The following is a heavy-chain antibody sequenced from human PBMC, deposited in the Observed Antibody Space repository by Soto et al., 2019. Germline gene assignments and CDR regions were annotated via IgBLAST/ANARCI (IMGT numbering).Heavy chain of an antibody. J-gene: IGHJ4*02. CDR2: IDYNGVT. V-gene: IGHV4-39*01. D-gene: IGHD2-15*01. CDR1: GGSIYRSGYY. Sequence: EALSLTCTVSGGSIYRSGYYWGWIRQPPGRGLEWIGNIDYNGVTYSNPSLKSRVTISRDTSKNQFSLKLTSVTAADTALYYCAKVLVGATGHIDSDSCGPGTLVPVSS. CDR3: AKVLVGATGHIDSDS.